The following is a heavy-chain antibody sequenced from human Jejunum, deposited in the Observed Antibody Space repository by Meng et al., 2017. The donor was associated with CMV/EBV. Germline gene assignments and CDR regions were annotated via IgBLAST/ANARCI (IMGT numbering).Heavy chain of an antibody. Sequence: QVQLVQSGAGVREPGASGKVSCKASGYIFNNYGVSWVRQAPGQGPEWMGWISAYNGNTNYAQNFQGRFTMTTDTSTSTAYMELRSLRSDDTAVYYCARDLPGGTKGTWLDLWGQGTLVTVST. CDR1: GYIFNNYG. CDR2: ISAYNGNT. V-gene: IGHV1-18*01. D-gene: IGHD1-14*01. CDR3: ARDLPGGTKGTWLDL. J-gene: IGHJ5*02.